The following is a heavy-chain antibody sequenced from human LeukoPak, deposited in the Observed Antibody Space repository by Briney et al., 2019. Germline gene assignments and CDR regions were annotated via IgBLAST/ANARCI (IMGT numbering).Heavy chain of an antibody. D-gene: IGHD3-16*01. V-gene: IGHV1-69*04. CDR3: ARDLYRTQSHWFDP. J-gene: IGHJ5*02. CDR1: GGTFSSYA. Sequence: SVKVSCKASGGTFSSYAISWVRQAPGQGLEWMGRIIPILGIANYAQKFQGRVTITADKSTSTAYMELSSLRSEDTAVYYCARDLYRTQSHWFDPWGQGTLVTVSS. CDR2: IIPILGIA.